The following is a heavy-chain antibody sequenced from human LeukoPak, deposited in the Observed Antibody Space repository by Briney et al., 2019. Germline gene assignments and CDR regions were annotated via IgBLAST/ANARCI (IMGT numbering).Heavy chain of an antibody. J-gene: IGHJ3*02. CDR2: IIPILGIA. D-gene: IGHD3-10*01. V-gene: IGHV1-69*04. CDR1: GYTFTSYY. Sequence: GASVKVSCKASGYTFTSYYMHWVRQAPGQGLEWMGRIIPILGIANYAQKFQGRVTITADKSTSTAYMELSSLRSEDTAVYYCARDRDGNDAFDIWGQGTMVTVSS. CDR3: ARDRDGNDAFDI.